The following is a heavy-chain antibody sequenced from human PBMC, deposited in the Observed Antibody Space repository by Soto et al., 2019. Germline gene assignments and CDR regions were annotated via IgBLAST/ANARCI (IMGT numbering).Heavy chain of an antibody. D-gene: IGHD1-1*01. Sequence: QVHLVQSGAEVKKPGVSVKVSCKGSGYAFTTYGITWVRQAPGQGLEWTGWISAHNGNTNYAQKLQGRVTVTRDTSTSTAYMELRSLRSDDTAVYYCARGRYGDYWGQGALVTVSS. CDR3: ARGRYGDY. J-gene: IGHJ4*02. V-gene: IGHV1-18*01. CDR2: ISAHNGNT. CDR1: GYAFTTYG.